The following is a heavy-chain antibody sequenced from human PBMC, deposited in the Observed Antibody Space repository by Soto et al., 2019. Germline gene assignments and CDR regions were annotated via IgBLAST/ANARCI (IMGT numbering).Heavy chain of an antibody. J-gene: IGHJ5*02. D-gene: IGHD6-13*01. V-gene: IGHV3-74*01. CDR2: LNTNSSSI. Sequence: GGSLRLSCAASGFTFSDYHMTWIRQAPGKGLEWVSRLNTNSSSITYADSVKGRFTISRDNSKNTLYLQMSSLRAEDTAVYYSVKDSSSSPVPWGQGTLVTVSS. CDR3: VKDSSSSPVP. CDR1: GFTFSDYH.